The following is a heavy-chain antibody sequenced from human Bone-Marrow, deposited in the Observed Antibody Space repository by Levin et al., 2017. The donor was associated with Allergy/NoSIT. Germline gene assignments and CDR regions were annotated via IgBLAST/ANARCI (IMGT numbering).Heavy chain of an antibody. Sequence: GGSLRLSCAASGFTFSSYGMHWVRQAPGKGLEWVAVISYDGSNKYYADSVKGRFTISRDNSKNTLYLQMNSLRAEDTAVYYCAKSSGTVTTLDYWGQGTLVTVSS. J-gene: IGHJ4*02. CDR2: ISYDGSNK. CDR3: AKSSGTVTTLDY. D-gene: IGHD4-17*01. V-gene: IGHV3-30*18. CDR1: GFTFSSYG.